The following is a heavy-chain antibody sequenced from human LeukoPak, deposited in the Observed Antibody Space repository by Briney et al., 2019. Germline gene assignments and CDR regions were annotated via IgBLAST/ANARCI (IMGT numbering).Heavy chain of an antibody. V-gene: IGHV3-7*01. CDR3: ARDKIVGPTTLDY. J-gene: IGHJ4*02. Sequence: GGSLRLSCAASGFTFSGYWMSWVRQTPEKGLEWVVNIKQDGSEIYYVDSVKGRFTISRDNAKNSLYLQMNSLRADDTAVYYCARDKIVGPTTLDYWGQGTLVTVSS. CDR1: GFTFSGYW. CDR2: IKQDGSEI. D-gene: IGHD1-26*01.